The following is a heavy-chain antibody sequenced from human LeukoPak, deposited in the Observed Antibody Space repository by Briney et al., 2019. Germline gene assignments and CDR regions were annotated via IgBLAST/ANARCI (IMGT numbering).Heavy chain of an antibody. D-gene: IGHD4-23*01. CDR1: GGSISSGDYY. J-gene: IGHJ5*02. CDR3: ARGLLSEEMTTVVTGWFDP. Sequence: SETLSLTCTVSGGSISSGDYYWSWIRQPPGKGLEWIGYIYYSGSTYYNPSLKSRVTISVDTSKNQFSLKLSSVTAADTAVYYCARGLLSEEMTTVVTGWFDPWGQGTLVTVSS. CDR2: IYYSGST. V-gene: IGHV4-30-4*08.